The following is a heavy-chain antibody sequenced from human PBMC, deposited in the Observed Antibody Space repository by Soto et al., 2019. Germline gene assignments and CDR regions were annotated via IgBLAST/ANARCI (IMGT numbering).Heavy chain of an antibody. Sequence: GGSLRLSRAASGFTFSKYGMHWVRQAPGKGLEWVALIWNDGIRKVYVDSVKGRFTISRDNSKNTLDLQMNNLRDEDTAVYYCARDDDNDANALDYWGPGTLVTVSS. CDR1: GFTFSKYG. V-gene: IGHV3-33*01. CDR3: ARDDDNDANALDY. J-gene: IGHJ4*02. CDR2: IWNDGIRK.